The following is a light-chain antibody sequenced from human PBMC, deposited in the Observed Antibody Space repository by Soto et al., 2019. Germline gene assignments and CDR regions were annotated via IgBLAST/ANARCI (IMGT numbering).Light chain of an antibody. J-gene: IGKJ5*01. CDR1: QGVTTN. Sequence: EIVMTQSPATLSVSPGERATLSCRAGQGVTTNFAWYQQKSGQSPRLLIYDVSIRATGVPARFSGTGSETEFTLTISSLQSEDFAVYYCQQYNNWPPITFGQGTRLEI. V-gene: IGKV3-15*01. CDR3: QQYNNWPPIT. CDR2: DVS.